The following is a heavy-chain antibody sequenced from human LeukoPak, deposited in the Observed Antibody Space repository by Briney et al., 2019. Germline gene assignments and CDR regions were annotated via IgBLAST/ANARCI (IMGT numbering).Heavy chain of an antibody. CDR1: GGSISSGGYY. J-gene: IGHJ4*02. CDR2: IYYSGST. D-gene: IGHD3-10*01. V-gene: IGHV4-31*03. Sequence: SETLSLTCTVSGGSISSGGYYWSWIRQHPGKGLEWIGYIYYSGSTYYNPSLKSRVTISVDTSKNQFSLKLSSVTAADTAVHYCARGTYRNQFWGSGSSRRHFDYWGQGTLVTVSS. CDR3: ARGTYRNQFWGSGSSRRHFDY.